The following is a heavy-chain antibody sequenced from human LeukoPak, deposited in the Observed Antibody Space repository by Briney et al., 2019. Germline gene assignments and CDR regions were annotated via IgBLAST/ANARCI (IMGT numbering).Heavy chain of an antibody. CDR3: AKDTGYYYDSSGYFPY. Sequence: GGSLRLSCAASGFTFDDYAMHWVRQVPGKGLEWVSGISWNSGSIGYADSVKGRFTISRDNVKNSLYLQMNSLRAEDTALYYCAKDTGYYYDSSGYFPYWGQGTLVTVSS. V-gene: IGHV3-9*01. CDR1: GFTFDDYA. J-gene: IGHJ4*02. D-gene: IGHD3-22*01. CDR2: ISWNSGSI.